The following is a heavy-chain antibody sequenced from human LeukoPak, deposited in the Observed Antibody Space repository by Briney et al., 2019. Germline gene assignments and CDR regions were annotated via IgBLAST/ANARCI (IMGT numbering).Heavy chain of an antibody. CDR2: IYYSGTT. J-gene: IGHJ4*02. V-gene: IGHV4-59*01. Sequence: SETLSLTCAVSGGSIGSYYWSWLRQPPGRGLEWIGYIYYSGTTNYNPSLKSRVTISVDTSKNQFSLKLTSVTAADTAVYYCARVDIAAAGFFDYWGQGTLVTVSS. CDR3: ARVDIAAAGFFDY. D-gene: IGHD6-13*01. CDR1: GGSIGSYY.